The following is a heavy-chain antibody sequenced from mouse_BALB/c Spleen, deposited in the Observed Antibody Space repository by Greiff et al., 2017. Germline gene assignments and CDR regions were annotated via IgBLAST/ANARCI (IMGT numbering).Heavy chain of an antibody. CDR2: IWAGGST. V-gene: IGHV2-9*02. CDR3: ARFLTQFSYWYFDV. J-gene: IGHJ1*01. CDR1: GFSLTSYG. D-gene: IGHD4-1*01. Sequence: VQVVESGPGLVAPSQSLSITCTVSGFSLTSYGVHWVRQPPGKGLEWLGVIWAGGSTNYNSALMSRLGINKDNSKSQVFLKMNSLQTDDTAMYYCARFLTQFSYWYFDVWGAGTTVTVSS.